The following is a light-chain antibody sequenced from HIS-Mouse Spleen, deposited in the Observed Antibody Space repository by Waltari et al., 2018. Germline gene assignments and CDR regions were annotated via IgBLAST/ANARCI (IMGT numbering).Light chain of an antibody. CDR3: CSYAGSYSYV. CDR1: KLGDKY. J-gene: IGLJ1*01. V-gene: IGLV3-1*01. Sequence: SYELTQPPSVSVSPGQTASITCSGDKLGDKYACWYQQKPGQSPVLVIYQDSKRPSGIPGRLSGSNSGNTATLTISGTQAMDEADYYCCSYAGSYSYVFGTGTNVTVL. CDR2: QDS.